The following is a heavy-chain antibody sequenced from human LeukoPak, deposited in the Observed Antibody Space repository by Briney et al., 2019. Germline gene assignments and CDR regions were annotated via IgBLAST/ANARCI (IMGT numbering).Heavy chain of an antibody. J-gene: IGHJ4*02. V-gene: IGHV4-31*03. CDR1: GGSISSDGYY. D-gene: IGHD2-15*01. CDR2: IYNSGST. Sequence: SETLSLTCTVSGGSISSDGYYWSWIRQHPGRGLEWIGSIYNSGSTYYNPSLKSRVTLSVDTSKNQFSLRLRSVTAADTAVYYCARGACSGGSCYGRSYFDNWGQGTLVTVSS. CDR3: ARGACSGGSCYGRSYFDN.